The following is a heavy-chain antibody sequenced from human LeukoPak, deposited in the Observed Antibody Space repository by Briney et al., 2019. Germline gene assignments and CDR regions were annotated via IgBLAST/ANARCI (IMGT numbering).Heavy chain of an antibody. CDR1: GGSIGSSTYY. CDR3: ARVYNLTPRHWYFDL. D-gene: IGHD3-9*01. V-gene: IGHV4-39*06. CDR2: IYYSGST. J-gene: IGHJ2*01. Sequence: SETLSLTCTVSGGSIGSSTYYWGWIRQPPGKGREWVGSIYYSGSTYYNPSLKSRVTISVDTSKNQFPLKLSSVTAADTAVYYCARVYNLTPRHWYFDLWGRGTLVTVSS.